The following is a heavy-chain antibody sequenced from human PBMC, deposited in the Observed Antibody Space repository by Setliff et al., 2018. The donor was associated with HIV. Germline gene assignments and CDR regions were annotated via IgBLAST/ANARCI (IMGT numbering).Heavy chain of an antibody. Sequence: SETLSLTCTVSGGSISSGGYYWSWIRQPPGKGLEWIGEINHSGSTNFNPSLKSRVTISVDTSKNQFSLKLSSVTAADTAVYYCARMENYYYYMDVWGKGTTVTVSS. V-gene: IGHV4-61*08. J-gene: IGHJ6*03. CDR1: GGSISSGGYY. CDR3: ARMENYYYYMDV. CDR2: INHSGST. D-gene: IGHD3-3*01.